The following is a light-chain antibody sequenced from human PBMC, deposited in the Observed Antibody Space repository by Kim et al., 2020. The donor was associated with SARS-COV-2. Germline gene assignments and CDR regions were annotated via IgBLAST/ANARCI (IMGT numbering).Light chain of an antibody. CDR1: KVGDKY. CDR2: QDS. J-gene: IGLJ2*01. CDR3: QAWDSRV. V-gene: IGLV3-1*01. Sequence: VSVSPGQTTSITCSGDKVGDKYACWYQQKPGQSPVLVIYQDSKRPSGIPERFSGSNSGNTATLTISGTQAMDEADYYCQAWDSRVFGGGTKLTVL.